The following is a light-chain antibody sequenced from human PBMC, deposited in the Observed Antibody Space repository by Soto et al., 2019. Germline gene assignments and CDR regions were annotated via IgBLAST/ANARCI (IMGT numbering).Light chain of an antibody. CDR1: QSVTSN. V-gene: IGKV3-15*01. Sequence: EIVMTQSPATLSVSPGERATLSCRASQSVTSNLAWYQQKRGQAPRLLIYGASTRATGIPARFSGSGSGTEFTLTISSLQSEDLAVYYCQQYNNWPLTFGGGTKGDIK. CDR3: QQYNNWPLT. CDR2: GAS. J-gene: IGKJ4*01.